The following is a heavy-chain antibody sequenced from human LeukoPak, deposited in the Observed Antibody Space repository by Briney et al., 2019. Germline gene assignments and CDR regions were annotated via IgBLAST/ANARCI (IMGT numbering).Heavy chain of an antibody. CDR2: IYYSGST. J-gene: IGHJ4*02. D-gene: IGHD3-16*02. Sequence: SETLSLTCTVSGGSISSYYWSWIRQPPGKGLEWIGYIYYSGSTSYNPSLKSRVTISVDTSKNQFSLKLSSVTAADTAVYYCARDLGGLGELSPFDYWAREPWSPSPQ. V-gene: IGHV4-59*12. CDR1: GGSISSYY. CDR3: ARDLGGLGELSPFDY.